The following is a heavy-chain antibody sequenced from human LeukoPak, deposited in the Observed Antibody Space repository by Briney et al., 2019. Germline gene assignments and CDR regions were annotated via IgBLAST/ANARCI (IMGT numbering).Heavy chain of an antibody. CDR3: ARVDILTGYPYYYYGMDV. CDR1: GFTFSNYG. CDR2: IKQDGSEK. J-gene: IGHJ6*02. V-gene: IGHV3-7*01. D-gene: IGHD3-9*01. Sequence: GGSLRLSCAASGFTFSNYGLHWVRQAPGKGLEWVANIKQDGSEKYYVDSVKGRFTISRDNAKNSLYLQMNSLRAEDTAVYYCARVDILTGYPYYYYGMDVWGQGTTVTVSS.